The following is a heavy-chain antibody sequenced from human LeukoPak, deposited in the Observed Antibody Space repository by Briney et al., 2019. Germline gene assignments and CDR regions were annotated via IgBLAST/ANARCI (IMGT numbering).Heavy chain of an antibody. D-gene: IGHD2-2*01. CDR2: INHSGST. CDR1: GGSFSGYY. CDR3: ARRPAARPLDY. J-gene: IGHJ4*02. V-gene: IGHV4-34*01. Sequence: SETLPLTCAVYGGSFSGYYWSWIRQPPGKGLEWIGEINHSGSTNYNPSLKSRVTISVDTSKNQFSLKLSSVTAADTAVYYCARRPAARPLDYWGQGTLVTVSS.